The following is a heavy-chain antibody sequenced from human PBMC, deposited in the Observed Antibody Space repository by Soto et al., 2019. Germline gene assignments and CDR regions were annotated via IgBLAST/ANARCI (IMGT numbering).Heavy chain of an antibody. Sequence: GASVKVSCKASGYTFTNYAMHWVRQAPGQRLEWMGWINVGNGNTKYSQNLQGRVTITTDTSASTAYMELTSLRSEDTAIYYCATSYGSGYRAFDYWGQGALVTVSS. CDR2: INVGNGNT. CDR1: GYTFTNYA. J-gene: IGHJ4*02. D-gene: IGHD3-10*01. CDR3: ATSYGSGYRAFDY. V-gene: IGHV1-3*01.